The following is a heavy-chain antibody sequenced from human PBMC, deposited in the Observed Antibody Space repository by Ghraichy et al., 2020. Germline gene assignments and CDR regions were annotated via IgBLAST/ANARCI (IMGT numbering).Heavy chain of an antibody. J-gene: IGHJ4*02. Sequence: SETLSLTCTVSGGSINNDNYCWGWIRQPPGKGLDWFASLYYGGTTYYDPSLKSRVTISVDTSKNQLSLTLSSVTAADTALYYCARLPMGTYYRNSGSCYHPYFFDSWGQGTLVTVSS. V-gene: IGHV4-39*01. CDR2: LYYGGTT. D-gene: IGHD3-22*01. CDR3: ARLPMGTYYRNSGSCYHPYFFDS. CDR1: GGSINNDNYC.